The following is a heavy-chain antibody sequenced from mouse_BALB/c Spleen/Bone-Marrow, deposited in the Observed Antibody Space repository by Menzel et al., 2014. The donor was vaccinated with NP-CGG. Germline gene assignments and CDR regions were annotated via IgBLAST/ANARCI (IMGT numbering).Heavy chain of an antibody. V-gene: IGHV1-39*01. CDR3: ATRYYGYDDYLDY. D-gene: IGHD2-2*01. Sequence: EVKLMESGPELEKPGASVKISCKASGYSFTGYNMNWVKQSNGKSLEWIGNIDPYYGGTSYNQKFKGKATLTVDKSSSTAYMQLKSLTSEDSAVYYCATRYYGYDDYLDYWGQGTTLTVSS. CDR2: IDPYYGGT. J-gene: IGHJ2*01. CDR1: GYSFTGYN.